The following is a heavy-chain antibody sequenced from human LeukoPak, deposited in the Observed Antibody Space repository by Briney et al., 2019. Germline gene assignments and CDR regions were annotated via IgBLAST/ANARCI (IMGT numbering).Heavy chain of an antibody. V-gene: IGHV3-23*01. Sequence: AGGSLRLSCAASGFTFCTYPMTWVRQAPGEGLEWVSSISGSGSGTFYADSVKGRFTISRDNARNTLFLHMNNLRVEDTDVYYCAKGTLGLWLPTSPLHVFDYWGQGTPVTVSS. J-gene: IGHJ4*02. CDR1: GFTFCTYP. CDR3: AKGTLGLWLPTSPLHVFDY. CDR2: ISGSGSGT. D-gene: IGHD6-19*01.